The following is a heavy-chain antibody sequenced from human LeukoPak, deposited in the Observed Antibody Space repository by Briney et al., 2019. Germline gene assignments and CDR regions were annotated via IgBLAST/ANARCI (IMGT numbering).Heavy chain of an antibody. Sequence: GGSLRLSCAASGFTFSSYWMSWVRQAPGKGLEWVAIISYDGSNEYYADSVKGRFTISRDNSKNTLYLQMNSLRAEDTAVYYCAKGGSGDPFDPWGQGTLVTVSS. CDR3: AKGGSGDPFDP. D-gene: IGHD3-10*01. CDR2: ISYDGSNE. CDR1: GFTFSSYW. V-gene: IGHV3-30*18. J-gene: IGHJ5*02.